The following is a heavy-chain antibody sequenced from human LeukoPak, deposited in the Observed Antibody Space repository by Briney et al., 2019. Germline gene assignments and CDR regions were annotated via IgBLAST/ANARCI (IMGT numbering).Heavy chain of an antibody. J-gene: IGHJ5*02. Sequence: SETLSLTCAVYGGSFSRYSWSWIRQHPGKGLEWIGYIYYSGSTYYNPSLKSRVTISVDTSKNQFSLKLSSVTAADTAVYYCARDRDGDCEFDPWGQGTLVTVSS. V-gene: IGHV4-31*11. CDR2: IYYSGST. CDR1: GGSFSRYS. CDR3: ARDRDGDCEFDP. D-gene: IGHD2-21*02.